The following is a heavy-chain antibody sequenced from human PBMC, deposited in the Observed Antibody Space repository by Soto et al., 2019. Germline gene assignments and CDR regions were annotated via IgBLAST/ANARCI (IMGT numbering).Heavy chain of an antibody. V-gene: IGHV1-46*01. J-gene: IGHJ4*02. Sequence: QVQLVQSGAEVKKPGASVKLSCKASGYTYINYYIHWVRQAPGQGLEWMGIFNPTSGSTNYAQKFQGRVTLTMDTSTRTVYMELSSLRFDHTAVYYCARDLAAGDYWGQGTLVTVSS. CDR3: ARDLAAGDY. CDR1: GYTYINYY. CDR2: FNPTSGST. D-gene: IGHD6-13*01.